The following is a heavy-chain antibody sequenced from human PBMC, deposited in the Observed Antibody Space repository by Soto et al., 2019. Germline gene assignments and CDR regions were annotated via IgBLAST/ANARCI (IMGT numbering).Heavy chain of an antibody. CDR1: GYSFTSYW. CDR3: AATPVGATQIYFDY. D-gene: IGHD1-26*01. CDR2: IYPGDSDT. V-gene: IGHV5-51*01. Sequence: GESLKISCKGSGYSFTSYWIGWVRQMPGKGLEWMGIIYPGDSDTRYSPSFQGQVTITRDMSTSTAYLELSSLRSEDTAVFYCAATPVGATQIYFDYWGQGTLVTVSS. J-gene: IGHJ4*02.